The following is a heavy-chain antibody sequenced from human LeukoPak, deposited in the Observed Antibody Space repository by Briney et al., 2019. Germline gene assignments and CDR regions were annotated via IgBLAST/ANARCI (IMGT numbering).Heavy chain of an antibody. CDR2: IYYSGST. CDR1: GGSVSSYY. CDR3: ARGRSSMVRGYYYYYMDV. J-gene: IGHJ6*03. D-gene: IGHD3-10*01. Sequence: SETLSLTCTVSGGSVSSYYWSWIRQPPGKGLEWIGYIYYSGSTNYNPSLKSRVTISVDTSKNQFSLKLSSVTAADTAVYYCARGRSSMVRGYYYYYMDVWGKGTTVTISS. V-gene: IGHV4-59*02.